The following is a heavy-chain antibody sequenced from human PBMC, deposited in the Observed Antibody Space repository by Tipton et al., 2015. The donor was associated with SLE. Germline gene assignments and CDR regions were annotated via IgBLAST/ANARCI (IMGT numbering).Heavy chain of an antibody. CDR2: ISFTGST. J-gene: IGHJ4*02. Sequence: LRLSCTVSGGSINSYCWSWIRQTAGKGLEWIGVISFTGSTHYNPSLKSRVTMSVDTSKNQFSLKLSSVTAADTAVYYCVREHHPRITVFGADCWGQGTLVTVPS. D-gene: IGHD3-3*01. CDR3: VREHHPRITVFGADC. V-gene: IGHV4-4*07. CDR1: GGSINSYC.